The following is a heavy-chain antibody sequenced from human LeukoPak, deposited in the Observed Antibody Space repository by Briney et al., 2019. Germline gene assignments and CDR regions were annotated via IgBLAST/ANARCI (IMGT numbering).Heavy chain of an antibody. CDR1: GFTFSSYA. CDR2: ISGSGGST. Sequence: GGSLRLSCAASGFTFSSYAMSWVRQVPGKGLEWVSAISGSGGSTYYADSVKGRFTISRDNSKNTLYLQMNSLRAEDTAVYYCAKNAGYYYDSSAVGQDYWGQGTLVTVSS. CDR3: AKNAGYYYDSSAVGQDY. J-gene: IGHJ4*02. D-gene: IGHD3-22*01. V-gene: IGHV3-23*01.